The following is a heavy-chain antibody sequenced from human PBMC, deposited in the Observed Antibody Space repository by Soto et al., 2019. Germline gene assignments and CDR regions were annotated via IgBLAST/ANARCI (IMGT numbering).Heavy chain of an antibody. CDR3: ARDLTPPLGIAAGFDY. D-gene: IGHD6-13*01. CDR2: ISSSSSYT. Sequence: GSLRLSCAASGFTFSDYYMSWIRQAPGKGLEWVSYISSSSSYTNYADSVKGRFTISRDNAKNSLYLQMNSLRAEDTAVYYCARDLTPPLGIAAGFDYWGQGTLVTVSS. V-gene: IGHV3-11*06. J-gene: IGHJ4*02. CDR1: GFTFSDYY.